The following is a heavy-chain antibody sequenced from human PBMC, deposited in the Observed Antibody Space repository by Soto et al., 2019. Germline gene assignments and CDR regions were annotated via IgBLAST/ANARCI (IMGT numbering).Heavy chain of an antibody. J-gene: IGHJ3*02. CDR1: GYTFTSYG. Sequence: QVQLVQSGAEVKKPGASVKVSCKASGYTFTSYGISWVRQAPGQGLEWMGWISAYNGNTNYAQKLQGRGTMTTDTSTSTAYMELRSLRSDDTAVYYCARTYYYDSSGYYDLDAFDIWGQGTMVTVSS. V-gene: IGHV1-18*01. CDR3: ARTYYYDSSGYYDLDAFDI. D-gene: IGHD3-22*01. CDR2: ISAYNGNT.